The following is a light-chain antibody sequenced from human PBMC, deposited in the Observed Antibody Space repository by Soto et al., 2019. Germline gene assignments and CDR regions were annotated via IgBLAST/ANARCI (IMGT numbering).Light chain of an antibody. CDR3: SSYTSSSPVI. CDR2: EVS. Sequence: QSVLTQPASVSGSPGQSITISCTGTSSDVGAYNYVSWYQQHPGKAPKLMIYEVSYRPSGVSNRFSGSKSGNTASLTISGLQGEDEADYYCSSYTSSSPVIFGGGTKVTVL. V-gene: IGLV2-14*01. CDR1: SSDVGAYNY. J-gene: IGLJ2*01.